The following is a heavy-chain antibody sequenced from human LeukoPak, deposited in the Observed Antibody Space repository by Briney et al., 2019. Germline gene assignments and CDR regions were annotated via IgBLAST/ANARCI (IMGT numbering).Heavy chain of an antibody. Sequence: GGSLRLSCAASGFTFSIYAMSWVRQAPGKGLEWVSSISGKGELTFYADSVKGRFTISRDNSESTLYLQMNILRADDTAIYYCTRDRPNYYGSDGHYYRRNGDYWGQGTLVTVSS. CDR1: GFTFSIYA. CDR3: TRDRPNYYGSDGHYYRRNGDY. CDR2: ISGKGELT. J-gene: IGHJ4*02. D-gene: IGHD3-22*01. V-gene: IGHV3-23*01.